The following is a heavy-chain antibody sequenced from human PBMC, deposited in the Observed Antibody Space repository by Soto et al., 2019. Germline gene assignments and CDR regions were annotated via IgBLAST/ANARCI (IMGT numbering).Heavy chain of an antibody. J-gene: IGHJ4*02. CDR1: GFSFGSSA. Sequence: GALGLSCSPSGFSFGSSALSWVRQAPGKGLEWVSTTSGSDGKTFYADSVKGRFSISRDTSQSTLYLQMNSLRADDTAIYYCARWSYLDYSGQGTRVTSPQ. V-gene: IGHV3-23*01. CDR2: TSGSDGKT. D-gene: IGHD3-3*01. CDR3: ARWSYLDY.